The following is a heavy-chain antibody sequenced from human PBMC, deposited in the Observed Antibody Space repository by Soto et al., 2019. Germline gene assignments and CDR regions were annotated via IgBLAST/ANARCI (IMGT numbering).Heavy chain of an antibody. V-gene: IGHV3-23*01. CDR1: GFTFSIYV. J-gene: IGHJ4*02. Sequence: GGALRVSCEASGFTFSIYVMSWVRQAPGKGLEWVSEIIDSGGSTYYADSVKGRFTISRDNSKNTLFLQMNSLRADDTAVYYCARDTVTAIADYWGQGTLVTVSS. D-gene: IGHD4-17*01. CDR2: IIDSGGST. CDR3: ARDTVTAIADY.